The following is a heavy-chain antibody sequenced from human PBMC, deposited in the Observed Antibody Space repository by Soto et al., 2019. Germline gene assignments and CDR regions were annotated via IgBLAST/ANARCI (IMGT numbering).Heavy chain of an antibody. J-gene: IGHJ6*02. CDR3: TRQYLPAPYQYYGMDV. D-gene: IGHD2-2*01. Sequence: SQTLSLTCAIFGDTVSSNSAAWSWIRQSPSRGLEWRGRTYYRSKWYNDYAVSVKSRVTINPDTSKNQFSLQLNSVTLEDTAVYYCTRQYLPAPYQYYGMDVWGQGTTVTVSS. CDR2: TYYRSKWYN. V-gene: IGHV6-1*01. CDR1: GDTVSSNSAA.